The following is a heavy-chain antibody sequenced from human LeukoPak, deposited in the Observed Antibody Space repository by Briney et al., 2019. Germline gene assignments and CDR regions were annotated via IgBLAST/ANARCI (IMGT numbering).Heavy chain of an antibody. CDR2: ISDTSTI. Sequence: GGSLRLSCAASGFTFSSYEMNWVRQAPGKGLEWVSYISDTSTIYYADSVKGRFTISRDNSKNTVYLQMNSLRAEDTAVYYCARGETSSYDYWGQGTLVTVSS. CDR3: ARGETSSYDY. V-gene: IGHV3-48*03. J-gene: IGHJ4*02. D-gene: IGHD2-2*01. CDR1: GFTFSSYE.